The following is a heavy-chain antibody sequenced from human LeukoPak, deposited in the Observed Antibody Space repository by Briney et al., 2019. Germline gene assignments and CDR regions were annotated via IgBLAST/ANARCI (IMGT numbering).Heavy chain of an antibody. CDR2: IYYSGST. Sequence: SETLSLTCTVSGGSISSSSYYWGWIRQPPGKGLEWIGSIYYSGSTYYNPSLKGRVTISVDTSKNQFSLKLSSVTAADTAVYYCARHGVVTDYYYYYYMDVWGKGTTVTVSS. CDR1: GGSISSSSYY. J-gene: IGHJ6*03. V-gene: IGHV4-39*01. CDR3: ARHGVVTDYYYYYYMDV. D-gene: IGHD3-3*01.